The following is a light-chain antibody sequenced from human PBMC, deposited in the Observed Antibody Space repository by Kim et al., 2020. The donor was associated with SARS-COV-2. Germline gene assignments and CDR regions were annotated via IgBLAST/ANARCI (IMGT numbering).Light chain of an antibody. CDR2: GAS. CDR1: QSVSSSY. J-gene: IGKJ1*01. CDR3: QQYGSSPQRT. V-gene: IGKV3-20*01. Sequence: PGERATLTCRASQSVSSSYLAWYQQKPGQAPRLLIYGASSRATGIPDRFSGSGSGTDFTLTISRLEPEDFAVYYCQQYGSSPQRTFGQGTKVDIK.